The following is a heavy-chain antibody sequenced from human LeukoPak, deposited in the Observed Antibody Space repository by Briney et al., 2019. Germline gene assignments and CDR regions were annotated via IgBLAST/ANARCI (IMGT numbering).Heavy chain of an antibody. CDR3: ARRNSGWYDRDFDY. Sequence: SETLSLTCAVYGGSFSGYYWSWIRQPPGKGLEWIGEINHSGSTNCNPSLKSRVTISVDTSKNQFSLKLSSVTAADTAVYYCARRNSGWYDRDFDYWGQGTLVTVSS. CDR1: GGSFSGYY. J-gene: IGHJ4*02. V-gene: IGHV4-34*01. D-gene: IGHD6-19*01. CDR2: INHSGST.